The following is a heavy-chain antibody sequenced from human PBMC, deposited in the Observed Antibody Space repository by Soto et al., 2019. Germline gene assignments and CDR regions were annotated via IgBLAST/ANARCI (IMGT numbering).Heavy chain of an antibody. CDR2: MIPAFGTA. V-gene: IGHV1-69*06. J-gene: IGHJ4*02. CDR1: GGTFNSYL. Sequence: QVQLVQSGAEVKNPGSSVKVSCKTSGGTFNSYLIDWVRQAPGQGLEWMGGMIPAFGTAKYAQKFQGRVTLTADKSTTTAYMELRTLTSEDTAVYYCARGLDQPPVGLYFDAWGQGTLVTVSS. D-gene: IGHD2-2*01. CDR3: ARGLDQPPVGLYFDA.